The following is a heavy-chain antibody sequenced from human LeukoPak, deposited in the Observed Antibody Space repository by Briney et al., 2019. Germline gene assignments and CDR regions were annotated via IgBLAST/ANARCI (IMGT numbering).Heavy chain of an antibody. CDR3: ARVHTLITQGWVDY. J-gene: IGHJ4*02. CDR2: ISSSSSYI. CDR1: GFTFSSYS. Sequence: GGSLRLSCAASGFTFSSYSMNWVRQAPGKGLEWVSSISSSSSYIYYADSVKGRFTISRDNAKNPLYLQMNSLRAEDPAVYYCARVHTLITQGWVDYWGQGTLVTVSS. V-gene: IGHV3-21*01. D-gene: IGHD3-16*01.